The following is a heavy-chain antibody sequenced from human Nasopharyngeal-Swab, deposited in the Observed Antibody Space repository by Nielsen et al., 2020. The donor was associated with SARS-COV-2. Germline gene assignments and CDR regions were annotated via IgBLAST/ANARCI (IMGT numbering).Heavy chain of an antibody. Sequence: SETLSLTCTVSGGSISSSSYYWGWIRQPPGKGLEWIGSIYYSGSTYYNPSLKRRVTISVDTSKNQFSLKLSSVTAADTAVYYCARGAYSSGWYDYWGQGTLVTVSS. D-gene: IGHD6-19*01. CDR1: GGSISSSSYY. V-gene: IGHV4-39*01. CDR2: IYYSGST. CDR3: ARGAYSSGWYDY. J-gene: IGHJ4*02.